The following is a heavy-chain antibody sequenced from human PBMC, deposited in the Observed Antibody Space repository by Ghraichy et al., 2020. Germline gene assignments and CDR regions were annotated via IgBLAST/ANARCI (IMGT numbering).Heavy chain of an antibody. CDR2: MNPNSGNT. D-gene: IGHD3-3*01. J-gene: IGHJ6*02. Sequence: ASVKVSCKASGYTFTSYDINWVRQATGQGLEWMGWMNPNSGNTGYAQKFQGRVTMTRNTSISTAYMELSSLRSEDTAVYYCARTIRTVYYDFWSGYESYYYYGMDVWGQGTTVTVSS. CDR3: ARTIRTVYYDFWSGYESYYYYGMDV. CDR1: GYTFTSYD. V-gene: IGHV1-8*01.